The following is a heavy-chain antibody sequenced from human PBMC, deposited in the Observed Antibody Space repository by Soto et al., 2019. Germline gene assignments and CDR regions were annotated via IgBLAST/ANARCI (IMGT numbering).Heavy chain of an antibody. CDR1: GGSISSSSYY. CDR3: ARRYRYCSGGSCYTNWFDP. J-gene: IGHJ5*02. D-gene: IGHD2-15*01. CDR2: IYYSGST. V-gene: IGHV4-39*01. Sequence: SETLSLTCTVSGGSISSSSYYWGWIRQPPGKGLEWIGSIYYSGSTYYNPSLKSRVTISVDTSKNQFSLKLSSVTAADTAVYYCARRYRYCSGGSCYTNWFDPWGQGTLVTVS.